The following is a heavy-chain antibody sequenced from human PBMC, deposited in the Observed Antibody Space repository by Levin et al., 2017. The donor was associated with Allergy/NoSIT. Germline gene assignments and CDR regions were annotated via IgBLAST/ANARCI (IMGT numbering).Heavy chain of an antibody. V-gene: IGHV3-23*01. CDR3: AKAGTTAMVTGYYYYYMDV. CDR1: GFTFSSYA. D-gene: IGHD5-18*01. J-gene: IGHJ6*03. CDR2: ISGSGGST. Sequence: GESLKISCAASGFTFSSYAMSWVRQAPGKGLEWVSAISGSGGSTYYADSVKGRFTISRDNSKNTLYLQMNSLRAEDTAVYYCAKAGTTAMVTGYYYYYMDVWGKGTTVTVSS.